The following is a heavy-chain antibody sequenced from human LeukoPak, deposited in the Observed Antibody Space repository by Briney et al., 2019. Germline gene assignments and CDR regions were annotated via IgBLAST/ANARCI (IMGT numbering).Heavy chain of an antibody. CDR3: ARSVSTKDYFDY. D-gene: IGHD5/OR15-5a*01. Sequence: GSLRLSCAASGFTVSSYEMKWVRQAPGKGLEWIGYIYNRGSINYNPSLKSRVTISVDTSKNQFSLNLSSVTAADTAVYYCARSVSTKDYFDYWGQGTLVTVSS. V-gene: IGHV4-59*02. CDR2: IYNRGSI. J-gene: IGHJ4*02. CDR1: GFTVSSYE.